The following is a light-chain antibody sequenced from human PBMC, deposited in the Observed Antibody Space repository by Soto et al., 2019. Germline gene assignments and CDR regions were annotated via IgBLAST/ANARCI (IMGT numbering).Light chain of an antibody. CDR2: WPS. CDR3: QQYYTSWWS. CDR1: QSILYNSNNRNY. V-gene: IGKV4-1*01. Sequence: DIVMTQSPDSLAVSLGETATINCKSSQSILYNSNNRNYVAWYQQKPGQPPKLLINWPSTRESEVPDRFSGSGSGTDFTLTISSLEAEDVAVYYCQQYYTSWWSFGQGTKVESK. J-gene: IGKJ1*01.